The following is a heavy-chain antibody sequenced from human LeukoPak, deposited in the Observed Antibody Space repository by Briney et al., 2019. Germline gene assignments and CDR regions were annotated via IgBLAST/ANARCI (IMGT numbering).Heavy chain of an antibody. CDR3: ANKESQYMDV. CDR2: IRYEGSNK. J-gene: IGHJ6*03. D-gene: IGHD5-24*01. Sequence: PGGSLRLSCAASGFIFSSYGMHWVRQAPGKGLEWVAFIRYEGSNKYYADSVKGRFTISRDNSKNTLYLQMNSLRAEDTAVYYCANKESQYMDVWGKGTTVTVSS. CDR1: GFIFSSYG. V-gene: IGHV3-30*02.